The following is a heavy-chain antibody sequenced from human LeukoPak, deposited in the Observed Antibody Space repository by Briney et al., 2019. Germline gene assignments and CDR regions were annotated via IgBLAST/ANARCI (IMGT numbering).Heavy chain of an antibody. D-gene: IGHD3-10*01. CDR2: ISSSSSYI. J-gene: IGHJ4*02. CDR1: GFTFSSYA. Sequence: PGGSLRLSCAASGFTFSSYAMHWVRQAPGKGLEWVSSISSSSSYIYYADSVKGRFTISRDNAKNTLYLQMTSLRAEDTALYYCAREAFQFGQYYFDYWGQGTPVTVSS. V-gene: IGHV3-21*01. CDR3: AREAFQFGQYYFDY.